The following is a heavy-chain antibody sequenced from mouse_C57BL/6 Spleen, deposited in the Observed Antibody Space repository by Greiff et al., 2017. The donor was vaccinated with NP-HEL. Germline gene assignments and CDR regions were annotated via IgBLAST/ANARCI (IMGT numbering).Heavy chain of an antibody. V-gene: IGHV1-53*01. CDR1: GYTFTSYW. Sequence: QVQLKQPGTELVKPGASVKLSCKASGYTFTSYWMHWVKQRPGQGLEWIGNINPSNGGTNYNEKFKSKATLTVDKSSSTAYMQLSSLTSEDSAVYYCARMGLGRGYFDYWGQGTTLTVSS. J-gene: IGHJ2*01. D-gene: IGHD4-1*01. CDR2: INPSNGGT. CDR3: ARMGLGRGYFDY.